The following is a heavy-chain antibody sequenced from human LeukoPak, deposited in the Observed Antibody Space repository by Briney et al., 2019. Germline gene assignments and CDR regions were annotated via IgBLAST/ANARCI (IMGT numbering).Heavy chain of an antibody. CDR3: ARVGGEYCSSSWYRCDWFDP. Sequence: SETLSLTCTVSGASISSSTYYWGWIRQPPGKGLEWIGSNTYYNPSLKSRVTISVDTSKNQFSLKLSSVTAADTAVYYCARVGGEYCSSSWYRCDWFDPWGQGTLVTVSS. CDR2: NT. V-gene: IGHV4-39*07. J-gene: IGHJ5*02. D-gene: IGHD6-13*01. CDR1: GASISSSTYY.